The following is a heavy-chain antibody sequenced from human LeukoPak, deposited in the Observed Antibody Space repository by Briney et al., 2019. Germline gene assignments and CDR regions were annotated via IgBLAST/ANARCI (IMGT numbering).Heavy chain of an antibody. CDR3: ARRSGVIVPLDY. J-gene: IGHJ4*02. CDR2: ISYDGSNK. V-gene: IGHV3-30*03. Sequence: GGSLRLSCAASGFSFKDYNMHWVRQAPGKGLEWVAVISYDGSNKYYADSVKGRFTISRDNSKNTLYLQMNSLRAEDTAVYYCARRSGVIVPLDYWGQGTLVTVSS. D-gene: IGHD3-10*01. CDR1: GFSFKDYN.